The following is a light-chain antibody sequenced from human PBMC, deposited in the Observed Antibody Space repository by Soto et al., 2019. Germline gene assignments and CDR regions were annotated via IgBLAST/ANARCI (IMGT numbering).Light chain of an antibody. CDR1: NSDVGAYRY. V-gene: IGLV2-8*01. J-gene: IGLJ1*01. Sequence: QSVLTQPPSASGSLGQSVTISCTGTNSDVGAYRYVSWYQQHPGKAPKLIIYEVNERPSGVPDRFSGSKSGNTASLTVSGLQAEDVADYYCNSYTGTSNVFGTGTKVTVL. CDR2: EVN. CDR3: NSYTGTSNV.